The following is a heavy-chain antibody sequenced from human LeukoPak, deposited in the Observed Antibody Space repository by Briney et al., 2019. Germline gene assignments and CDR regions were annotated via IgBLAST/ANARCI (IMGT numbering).Heavy chain of an antibody. Sequence: SETLSLTCTVSGGSISSYYWSWIRLPPGKGLEWIGYIYYTGATYYSLSLKSRVTISLDTSKNQFSLKLSSVTAADAAVYYCARAGYSYGTGYYFDYWGQGALVTVSS. CDR2: IYYTGAT. V-gene: IGHV4-59*01. J-gene: IGHJ4*02. CDR1: GGSISSYY. D-gene: IGHD5-18*01. CDR3: ARAGYSYGTGYYFDY.